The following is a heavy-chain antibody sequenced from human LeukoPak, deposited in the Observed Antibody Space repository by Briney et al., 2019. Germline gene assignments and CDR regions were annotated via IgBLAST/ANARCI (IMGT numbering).Heavy chain of an antibody. D-gene: IGHD4-23*01. CDR1: GFTFSSYS. Sequence: GGSLRLSCAASGFTFSSYSMNWVRQAPGKGLEWVSSISSSSSYIYYADSAKGRFTISRDNAKNSLYLQMNSLRAEDTAVYYCARDKETTVEVEWYYYGMDVWGQGTTVTVSS. J-gene: IGHJ6*02. CDR2: ISSSSSYI. V-gene: IGHV3-21*01. CDR3: ARDKETTVEVEWYYYGMDV.